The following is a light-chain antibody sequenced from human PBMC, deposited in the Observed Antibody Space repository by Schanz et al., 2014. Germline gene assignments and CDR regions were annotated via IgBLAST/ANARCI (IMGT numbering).Light chain of an antibody. J-gene: IGLJ1*01. CDR2: EVT. CDR1: SSDIGRYNY. CDR3: SSYTSSSTPYYV. V-gene: IGLV2-8*01. Sequence: QSALTQPPSASGSPGQSVTISCTGTSSDIGRYNYVSWYQHHPGKAPKLLIYEVTKRPSGVPDRFSGSKSGNTASLTISGLQAEDEADYYCSSYTSSSTPYYVFGTGTKLTVL.